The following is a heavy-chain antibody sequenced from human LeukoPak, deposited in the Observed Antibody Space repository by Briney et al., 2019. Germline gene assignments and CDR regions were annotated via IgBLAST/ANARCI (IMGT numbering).Heavy chain of an antibody. CDR2: INHSGST. CDR3: ARETPRRTMIVVVINGAFDI. Sequence: PSETLSLTCAVYGGSFSGYYWSWIRQPPGKGLEWIGEINHSGSTNYNPSLKSRVTISVDTSKNQFSLKLSSVTAADTAVYYCARETPRRTMIVVVINGAFDIWGQGTMVTVSS. V-gene: IGHV4-34*01. D-gene: IGHD3-22*01. CDR1: GGSFSGYY. J-gene: IGHJ3*02.